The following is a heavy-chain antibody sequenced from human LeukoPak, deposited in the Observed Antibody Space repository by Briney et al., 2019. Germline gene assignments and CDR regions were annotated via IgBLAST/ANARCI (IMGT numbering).Heavy chain of an antibody. Sequence: PGGSLRLSCAASGFTFSDYYMSWIRQAPGKGLEWVSYISSSGSTIYYADSVKGRFTISRDNAKNSLYLQMNSLRAEDTAVYYCARDQRGWELLSRLRQFYWYFDLWGRGTLVTVSS. CDR3: ARDQRGWELLSRLRQFYWYFDL. D-gene: IGHD1-26*01. CDR1: GFTFSDYY. V-gene: IGHV3-11*04. J-gene: IGHJ2*01. CDR2: ISSSGSTI.